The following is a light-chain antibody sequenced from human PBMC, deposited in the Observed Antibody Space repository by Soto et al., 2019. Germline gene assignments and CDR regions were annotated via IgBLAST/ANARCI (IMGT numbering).Light chain of an antibody. Sequence: DIQMTQSPSTLSASVGDTVTITCRASQSIDTWLAWHQQKPGRAPKLLISKASTLESGVPSRFSGSGSGTDFTLTISGLQPADFAIYYCQQYKSYRAFGQGTKVDIK. CDR1: QSIDTW. V-gene: IGKV1-5*03. CDR2: KAS. CDR3: QQYKSYRA. J-gene: IGKJ1*01.